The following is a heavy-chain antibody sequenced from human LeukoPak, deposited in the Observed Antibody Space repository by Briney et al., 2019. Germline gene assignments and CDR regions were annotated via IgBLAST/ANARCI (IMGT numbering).Heavy chain of an antibody. Sequence: SETLSLTCTVSGGSISNDYWSWIRQPPGKGLEWIGYIYYSGSTNYNPSLKSRVTISVDTSKNQFSLKLSSVTAADTAVYYCARVRSIAALSDYWGQGTLVTVSS. J-gene: IGHJ4*02. V-gene: IGHV4-59*01. CDR2: IYYSGST. D-gene: IGHD6-6*01. CDR3: ARVRSIAALSDY. CDR1: GGSISNDY.